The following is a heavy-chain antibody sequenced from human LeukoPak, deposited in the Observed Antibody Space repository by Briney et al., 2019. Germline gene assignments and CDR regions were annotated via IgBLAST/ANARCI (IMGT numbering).Heavy chain of an antibody. D-gene: IGHD3-22*01. Sequence: SETLSLTCTVSGGSISSGGHSWSWIRQPPGKGLEWIGYIYHSGSGSTYYNPSLKSRVTISIDKSKNQFSLKLSSVTAADTAVYYCAGSYDSSGYPFDYWGQGTLVTVSS. CDR1: GGSISSGGHS. V-gene: IGHV4-30-2*02. CDR2: IYHSGSGST. J-gene: IGHJ4*02. CDR3: AGSYDSSGYPFDY.